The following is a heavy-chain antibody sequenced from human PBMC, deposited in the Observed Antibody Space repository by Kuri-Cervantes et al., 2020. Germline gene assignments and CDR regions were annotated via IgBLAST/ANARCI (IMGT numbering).Heavy chain of an antibody. CDR3: ARDTQPLVTIQ. V-gene: IGHV4-59*12. CDR2: IYYSGNT. J-gene: IGHJ4*02. Sequence: GSLRLSCAASGFTFSSYAMSWIRQPPGKGLEWIGYIYYSGNTNYNPSLKSRVTISADTSKNQFSLKLSSVTAADTAVYYCARDTQPLVTIQWGQGTLVTVSS. D-gene: IGHD3-9*01. CDR1: GFTFSSYA.